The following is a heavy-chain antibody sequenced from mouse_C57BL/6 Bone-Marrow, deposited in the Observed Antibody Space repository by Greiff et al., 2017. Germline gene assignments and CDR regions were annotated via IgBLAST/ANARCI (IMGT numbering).Heavy chain of an antibody. CDR3: ARRGNSNRYYDGMDY. V-gene: IGHV1-64*01. CDR1: GYTFTSYW. D-gene: IGHD2-5*01. J-gene: IGHJ4*01. CDR2: IYPNSGST. Sequence: QVQLQQPGAELVKPGASVKLSCKASGYTFTSYWMHWVKQRPGQGLEWIGMIYPNSGSTNYNEKFKSKATLTVDKSSSPAYMQLSSLTSEDSAVYDGARRGNSNRYYDGMDYWGQGTSVTVSS.